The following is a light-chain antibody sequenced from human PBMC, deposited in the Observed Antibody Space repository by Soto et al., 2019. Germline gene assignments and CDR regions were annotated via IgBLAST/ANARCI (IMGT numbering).Light chain of an antibody. J-gene: IGKJ2*01. CDR2: WAS. CDR1: QSVLNTFYNQNY. Sequence: DIVMTQSPDSLAVSLGKRATINCKSSQSVLNTFYNQNYLTWYQHKPGQPPKVLIYWASTRESGVPDRFSGSGSGTNFTLTISSLQAEDVAVYYCQQFHSTPYTFGQGTKLEIK. CDR3: QQFHSTPYT. V-gene: IGKV4-1*01.